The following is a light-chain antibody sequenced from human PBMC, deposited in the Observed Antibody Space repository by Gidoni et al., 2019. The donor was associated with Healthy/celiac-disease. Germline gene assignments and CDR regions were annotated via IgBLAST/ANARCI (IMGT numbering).Light chain of an antibody. J-gene: IGKJ3*01. CDR1: QSISSY. V-gene: IGKV1-39*01. CDR2: AAS. CDR3: QQSYSTPVT. Sequence: DIQMTQSPSSLSASVEDRVTITCRASQSISSYLNWYQQNPGKAPKLLIYAASSMQSGAPSRFSGSGSGTDFTLTISSLQPEDFATYYWQQSYSTPVTFGPGTKVDIK.